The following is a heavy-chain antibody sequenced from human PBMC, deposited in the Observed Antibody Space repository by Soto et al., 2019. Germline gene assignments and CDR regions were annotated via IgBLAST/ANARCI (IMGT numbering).Heavy chain of an antibody. J-gene: IGHJ4*02. V-gene: IGHV3-9*01. CDR1: GFTFDDYA. CDR2: ISWNSGRI. Sequence: PGGSLRLSCAASGFTFDDYAMYWVRQVPGKGLEWVSGISWNSGRIGYADSVKGRLTISRDNAKNSLYLQMDSLRAEDTAVYYCARGYYYYDSSGYSGYWGQGTLVTVSS. D-gene: IGHD3-22*01. CDR3: ARGYYYYDSSGYSGY.